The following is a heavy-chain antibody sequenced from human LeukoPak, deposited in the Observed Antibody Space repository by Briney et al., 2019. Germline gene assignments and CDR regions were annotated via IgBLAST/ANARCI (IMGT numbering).Heavy chain of an antibody. J-gene: IGHJ4*02. CDR3: ASFRWGSGSYYFDY. Sequence: PSQTLSLTCTVSGSSISSGSYYWSWIRQPAGKGLEWIGRIYTSGSTNYNPSLKSRVTISVDTSKNQFSLKLSSVTAADTAVYYCASFRWGSGSYYFDYWGQGTLVTVSS. D-gene: IGHD1-26*01. CDR1: GSSISSGSYY. V-gene: IGHV4-61*02. CDR2: IYTSGST.